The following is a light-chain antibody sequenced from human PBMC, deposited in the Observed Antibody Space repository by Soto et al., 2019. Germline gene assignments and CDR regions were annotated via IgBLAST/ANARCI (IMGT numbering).Light chain of an antibody. J-gene: IGKJ5*01. CDR1: RSLLQSDVYSY. V-gene: IGKV2-28*01. CDR3: MQALQTPVT. Sequence: DIVMTQSPLSLPVTPGEPASISCRSSRSLLQSDVYSYLAWYLQKPGQSPQLLIYVASNRASGVPDRFSGSGSGTDFTLKISRVEAEDVGVYYCMQALQTPVTFGEGTRLEIK. CDR2: VAS.